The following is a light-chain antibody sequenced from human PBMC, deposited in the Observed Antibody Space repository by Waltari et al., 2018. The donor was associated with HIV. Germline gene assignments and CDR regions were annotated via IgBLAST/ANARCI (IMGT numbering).Light chain of an antibody. Sequence: DIQMTQSPSSLSASVGDRITITCQASQDIRNYLNWYQQRPGKAPKVLIYDASILETGVPSRFSGSGSGTHFTFTINSLQPEDIATYYCQQYTNLPLTFSGGTKVEIK. CDR1: QDIRNY. V-gene: IGKV1-33*01. CDR3: QQYTNLPLT. J-gene: IGKJ4*01. CDR2: DAS.